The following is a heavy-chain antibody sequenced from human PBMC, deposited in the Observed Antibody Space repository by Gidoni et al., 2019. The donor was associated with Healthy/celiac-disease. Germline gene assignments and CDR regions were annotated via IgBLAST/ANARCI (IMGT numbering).Heavy chain of an antibody. D-gene: IGHD3-22*01. J-gene: IGHJ6*02. CDR3: AKCDSSGYYYYGMDV. V-gene: IGHV3-9*01. CDR1: GFTFDDYA. CDR2: ISWNSGSI. Sequence: DVQLVESGGGLVQPGRSLRLSCAASGFTFDDYAMHWVRQAPGKGLEWVSGISWNSGSIGYADSVKGRFTISRDNAKNSLYLQMNSLRAEDTALYYCAKCDSSGYYYYGMDVWGQGTTVTVSS.